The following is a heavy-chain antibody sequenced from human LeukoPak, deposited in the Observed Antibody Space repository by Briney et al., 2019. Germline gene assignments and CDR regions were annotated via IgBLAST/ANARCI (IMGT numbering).Heavy chain of an antibody. Sequence: ASVKVSCKASEYTFTSYDINWVRQAPGQGLEWMEWMNPNSGNTGYAQKFRGRVTMTRNTSISTAYMELSSLRSEDTAVYYCARGRRGTMEIWGQGTMVTVSS. D-gene: IGHD3-10*01. CDR3: ARGRRGTMEI. CDR2: MNPNSGNT. J-gene: IGHJ3*02. CDR1: EYTFTSYD. V-gene: IGHV1-8*01.